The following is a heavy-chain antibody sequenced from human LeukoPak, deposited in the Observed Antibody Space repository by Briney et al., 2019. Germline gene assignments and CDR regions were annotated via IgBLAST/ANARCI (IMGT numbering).Heavy chain of an antibody. J-gene: IGHJ4*02. D-gene: IGHD3-10*01. Sequence: SETLSLTCTVSGGSINSYYWSWIRQPPGRGLEWIGSIHYSGSTSYNPSLRSRVTMSVDKSKNQFFLKLSSVTATDTAVYYCARDIYYGSGSYYNGPSYFDYWGQGTLVTVSS. CDR1: GGSINSYY. CDR2: IHYSGST. CDR3: ARDIYYGSGSYYNGPSYFDY. V-gene: IGHV4-59*01.